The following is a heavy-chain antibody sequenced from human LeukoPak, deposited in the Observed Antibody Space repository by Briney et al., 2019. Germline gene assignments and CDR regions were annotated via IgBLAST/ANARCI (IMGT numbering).Heavy chain of an antibody. V-gene: IGHV3-23*01. Sequence: GGSLRLSCAASGFTFSSYAMSWVRQAPGKGLELVSAISGSCGSTYYADSVKGRFTISRDNSKNTMYLQMNRLRAEDTAVYYCAKRGYVSPEEYFQHWGQGTLVTVSS. D-gene: IGHD3-16*01. CDR2: ISGSCGST. J-gene: IGHJ1*01. CDR3: AKRGYVSPEEYFQH. CDR1: GFTFSSYA.